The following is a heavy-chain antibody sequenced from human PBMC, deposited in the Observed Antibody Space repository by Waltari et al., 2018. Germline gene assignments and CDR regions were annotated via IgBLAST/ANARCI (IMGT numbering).Heavy chain of an antibody. CDR3: ARGSGYFFDY. V-gene: IGHV3-23*04. CDR1: AFTFSSYA. J-gene: IGHJ4*02. D-gene: IGHD1-1*01. Sequence: EVQLVESGGGLVQPGRSLRLSCAASAFTFSSYAMRWVRQAPGKGMEWVETVGSGGSTYYADPVKGRFPISKDSPQNTLYLQMISLRAEDTAVYYCARGSGYFFDYWGQGTLVTVSS. CDR2: VGSGGST.